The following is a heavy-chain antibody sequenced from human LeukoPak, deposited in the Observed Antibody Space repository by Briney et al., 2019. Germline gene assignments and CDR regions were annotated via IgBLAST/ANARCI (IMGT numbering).Heavy chain of an antibody. CDR3: ARVSHCSSTSCSFNYYGMDV. CDR2: ISYDGSNK. CDR1: GFTFSSYA. J-gene: IGHJ6*02. Sequence: GGSLRLSCAASGFTFSSYAMHWVRQAPGKGLEWVAVISYDGSNKYYADSVKGRFTISRDNSKNTLYLQMNSLRAEDTAVYYCARVSHCSSTSCSFNYYGMDVWGQGTTVTVSS. D-gene: IGHD2-2*01. V-gene: IGHV3-30-3*01.